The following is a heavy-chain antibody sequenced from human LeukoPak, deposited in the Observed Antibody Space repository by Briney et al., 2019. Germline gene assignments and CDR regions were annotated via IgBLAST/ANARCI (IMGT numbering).Heavy chain of an antibody. J-gene: IGHJ6*03. Sequence: GGSLRLSCAASGFTFSSYEMNWVRQAPGKGLEWVSSISRSGSTKYYADSVEGRFTISRDNAKNSLFLQMNSLRAEDTAVYYCARVLRYCSGGNCYSGGLGYMDVWGKGTTVTISS. CDR3: ARVLRYCSGGNCYSGGLGYMDV. D-gene: IGHD2-15*01. CDR2: ISRSGSTK. CDR1: GFTFSSYE. V-gene: IGHV3-48*03.